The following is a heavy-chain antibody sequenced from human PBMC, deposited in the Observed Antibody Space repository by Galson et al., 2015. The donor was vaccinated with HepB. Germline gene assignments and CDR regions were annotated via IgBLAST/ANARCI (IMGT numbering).Heavy chain of an antibody. Sequence: SLRLSCAASRFTFSSYWMSWVRQAPGKGLEWVANIKQDGTERYYVDSVKGRFTISRDNARNSLYLQMNSLRAEDTAVYYCARDHDDSSRYYRSQGYGMDVWGQGTTVPVSS. J-gene: IGHJ6*02. CDR3: ARDHDDSSRYYRSQGYGMDV. D-gene: IGHD3-22*01. CDR2: IKQDGTER. CDR1: RFTFSSYW. V-gene: IGHV3-7*01.